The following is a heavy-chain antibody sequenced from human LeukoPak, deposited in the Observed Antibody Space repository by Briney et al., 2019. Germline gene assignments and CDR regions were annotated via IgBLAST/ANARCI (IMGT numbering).Heavy chain of an antibody. CDR1: GYTFTGYY. CDR3: ARVTLSYYCSSTSCYRKIGAFDI. D-gene: IGHD2-2*02. CDR2: INPKSGGT. Sequence: ASVKVSCKASGYTFTGYYMHWVRQAPGQGLEWMGRINPKSGGTNYAQKFQGRVTMTRDTSISTAYMELSRLRSDDTAVYYCARVTLSYYCSSTSCYRKIGAFDIWGQGTMVTVSS. V-gene: IGHV1-2*06. J-gene: IGHJ3*02.